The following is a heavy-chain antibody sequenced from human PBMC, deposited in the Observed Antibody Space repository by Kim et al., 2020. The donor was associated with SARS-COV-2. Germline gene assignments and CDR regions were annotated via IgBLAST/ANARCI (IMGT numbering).Heavy chain of an antibody. CDR1: GFTFSSYS. V-gene: IGHV3-21*01. D-gene: IGHD3-9*01. Sequence: GGSLRLSCAASGFTFSSYSMNWVRQAPGKGLEWVSSISSSSSYIYYADSVKGRFTISRDNAKNSLYLQMNSLRAEDTAVYYCARGLETDDFDWLLSYDYWGQGTLVTVSS. CDR2: ISSSSSYI. J-gene: IGHJ4*02. CDR3: ARGLETDDFDWLLSYDY.